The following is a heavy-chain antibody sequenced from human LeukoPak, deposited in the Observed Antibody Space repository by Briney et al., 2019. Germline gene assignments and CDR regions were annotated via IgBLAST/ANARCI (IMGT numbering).Heavy chain of an antibody. D-gene: IGHD3-22*01. CDR1: GFTFSSYS. V-gene: IGHV3-21*01. CDR2: ISSSSSYI. J-gene: IGHJ6*03. Sequence: PGGSLRLSCAASGFTFSSYSMNWVRQAPGKGLEWVSSISSSSSYIYYADSVKGRFTISRDNAKNSLYLQMNSLRAEDTAVYYCARHVKDYYDSSGYYWIRYYYYMDVWGKGTTVTISS. CDR3: ARHVKDYYDSSGYYWIRYYYYMDV.